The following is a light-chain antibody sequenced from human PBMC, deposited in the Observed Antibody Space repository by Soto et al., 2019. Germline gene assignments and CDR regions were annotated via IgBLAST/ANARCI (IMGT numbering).Light chain of an antibody. CDR2: DAS. J-gene: IGKJ1*01. CDR3: QQYGSSPRT. V-gene: IGKV3D-20*01. CDR1: QGVSSGY. Sequence: PGERATLSCGASQGVSSGYLAWYQQKPGLAPRLLIYDASSRATGIPDRFSGSGSGTDFTLTISRLEPEDFAVYYCQQYGSSPRTFGQGTKVEIK.